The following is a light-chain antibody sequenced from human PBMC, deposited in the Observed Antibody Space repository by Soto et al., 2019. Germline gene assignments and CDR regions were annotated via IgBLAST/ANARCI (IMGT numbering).Light chain of an antibody. Sequence: QSVLTQPPSVSGSPGQPASISCTATTSDVGGYNYVSWYQQPPGKAPTLMIYDVNKRPSGVPDRFSGSKSGNTASLTVSGLQAEDEADYFCCSYAGNYIFYVFGSGTKVTVL. CDR3: CSYAGNYIFYV. CDR2: DVN. J-gene: IGLJ1*01. CDR1: TSDVGGYNY. V-gene: IGLV2-11*01.